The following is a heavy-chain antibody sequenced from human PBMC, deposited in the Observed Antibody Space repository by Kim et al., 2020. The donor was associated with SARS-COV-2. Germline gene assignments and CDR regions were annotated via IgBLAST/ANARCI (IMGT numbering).Heavy chain of an antibody. V-gene: IGHV4-34*01. D-gene: IGHD4-17*01. J-gene: IGHJ3*02. Sequence: SETLSLTCAVYGGSFSGYYWSWIRQPPGKGLEWIGESNHSGSTNYNPSLKSRVTISVDTSKNQFSLKLSSVTAADTAVYYCARGADDYGDYWAFDIWGQGTMVTVSS. CDR1: GGSFSGYY. CDR3: ARGADDYGDYWAFDI. CDR2: SNHSGST.